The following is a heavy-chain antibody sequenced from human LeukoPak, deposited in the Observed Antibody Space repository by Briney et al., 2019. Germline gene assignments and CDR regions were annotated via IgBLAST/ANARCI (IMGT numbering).Heavy chain of an antibody. CDR3: ARLLAYKSTWFDY. CDR1: GGSISTSY. D-gene: IGHD2/OR15-2a*01. J-gene: IGHJ4*02. CDR2: IYHNGNT. V-gene: IGHV4-59*01. Sequence: SETLSRTCTVSGGSISTSYWSWIRQPPGKGLEWIGYIYHNGNTNYNPSLKGRITISVDTSENQFSLKLNSVTAADTAVYYCARLLAYKSTWFDYWGQGILVTVSS.